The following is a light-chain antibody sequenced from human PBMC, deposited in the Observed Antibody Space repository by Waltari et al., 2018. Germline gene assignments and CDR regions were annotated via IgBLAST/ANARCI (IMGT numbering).Light chain of an antibody. V-gene: IGKV3-20*01. CDR3: QQYDISPLT. Sequence: EIVLTQSPGTLSLSPGERATLSCRASQTVRTTYLAWYQQKPGQAPTLLIYGASSRATFIPDRFSGSGSGTDFSLTISSLEPEDFAVYYCQQYDISPLTFGGGTKVEIK. CDR1: QTVRTTY. J-gene: IGKJ4*01. CDR2: GAS.